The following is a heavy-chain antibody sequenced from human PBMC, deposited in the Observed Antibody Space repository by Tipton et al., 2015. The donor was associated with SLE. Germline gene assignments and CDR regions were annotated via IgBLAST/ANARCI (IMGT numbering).Heavy chain of an antibody. CDR1: GGSISSYY. J-gene: IGHJ3*02. V-gene: IGHV4-38-2*02. Sequence: TLSLTCTVSGGSISSYYWGWIRQPPGKGLEWIGSIYHSGSTYYNPSLKSRVTISVDTSKNQFSLKLSSVTAADTAVYYCARDGGYDFWSGYDAFDIWGQGTMVTVSS. CDR3: ARDGGYDFWSGYDAFDI. D-gene: IGHD3-3*01. CDR2: IYHSGST.